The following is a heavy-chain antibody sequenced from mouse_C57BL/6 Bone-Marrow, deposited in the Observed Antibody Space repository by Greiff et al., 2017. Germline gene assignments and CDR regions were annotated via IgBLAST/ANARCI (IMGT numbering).Heavy chain of an antibody. J-gene: IGHJ1*03. Sequence: QVQLQQPGAELVKPGASVKLSCKASGYTFTSYWMHWVKQRPGQGLEWIGMIHPNSGSTNYNEKFKSKATLTVDKSSSTAYMQLSSLTSEDSAVYYWARGGGYCFYWYCDVWGTGTTVTVSS. CDR1: GYTFTSYW. V-gene: IGHV1-64*01. CDR3: ARGGGYCFYWYCDV. D-gene: IGHD2-3*01. CDR2: IHPNSGST.